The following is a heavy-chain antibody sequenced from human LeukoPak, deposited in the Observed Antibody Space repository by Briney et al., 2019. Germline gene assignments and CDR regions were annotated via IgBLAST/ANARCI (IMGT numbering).Heavy chain of an antibody. V-gene: IGHV3-21*01. CDR1: GFTFSSYS. D-gene: IGHD3-10*01. CDR2: ISSSSSYI. J-gene: IGHJ4*02. Sequence: GGSLRLSCAASGFTFSSYSMNWVRQAPGKGLEWVSSISSSSSYIYYADSVKGRFTISRDNAKNSLYLQMNSLRAEDTAVYYCARFGGSGSYHDYWGQGTLVTVSS. CDR3: ARFGGSGSYHDY.